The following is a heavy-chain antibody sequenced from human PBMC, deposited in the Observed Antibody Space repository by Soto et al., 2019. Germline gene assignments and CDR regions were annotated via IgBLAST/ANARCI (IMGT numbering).Heavy chain of an antibody. V-gene: IGHV4-61*08. J-gene: IGHJ4*02. CDR2: IYYSGST. CDR1: RCYVVIGGGY. Sequence: LLSQSQTTRVSRCYVVIGGGYLTWIRKPPGKRLEWIGYIYYSGSTNYNPSLKSRVTISVDTSKNQFSLKLTSVTAADTAVYYCASLGAQGQWLAGSHYWGQG. D-gene: IGHD6-19*01. CDR3: ASLGAQGQWLAGSHY.